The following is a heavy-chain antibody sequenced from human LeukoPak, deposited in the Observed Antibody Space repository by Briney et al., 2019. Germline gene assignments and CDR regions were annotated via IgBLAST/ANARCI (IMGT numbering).Heavy chain of an antibody. D-gene: IGHD3-9*01. Sequence: ASVKVSCKASGGTFSSYAISWVRQAPGQGLEWMGGIIPNFGTANYAQKFQGRVTITADESTSTVYMELSSLRSEDTAVYYCARGPTYYDILTGLPNYYYYGMDVWGKGTTVTVSS. CDR1: GGTFSSYA. V-gene: IGHV1-69*01. CDR3: ARGPTYYDILTGLPNYYYYGMDV. J-gene: IGHJ6*04. CDR2: IIPNFGTA.